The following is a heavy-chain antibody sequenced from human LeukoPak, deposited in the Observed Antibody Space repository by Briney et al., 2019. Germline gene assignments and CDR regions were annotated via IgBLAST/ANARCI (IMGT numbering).Heavy chain of an antibody. D-gene: IGHD3-22*01. V-gene: IGHV4-59*01. Sequence: PSETLSLTCIVSGGSISGYYWSWIRQPPGKGLEWIGFIYHTGSSNYNPSLKSRVTISVDTSKNQVSLNLRSVTAADTAVYYCARVNRDTSGYYHVYFDYWGQGTLVSVSS. CDR2: IYHTGSS. J-gene: IGHJ4*02. CDR1: GGSISGYY. CDR3: ARVNRDTSGYYHVYFDY.